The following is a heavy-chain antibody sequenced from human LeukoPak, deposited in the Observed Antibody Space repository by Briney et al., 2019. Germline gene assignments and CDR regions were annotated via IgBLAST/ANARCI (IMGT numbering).Heavy chain of an antibody. J-gene: IGHJ4*02. D-gene: IGHD5-12*01. CDR3: ARDGGFSGYDPLDY. Sequence: SETLSLTCTVSGGSISSYYWSWIRQPPRKGLEWIGYIYYSGSTNYNPSLKSRVTISVDTSKNQFSLKLGSVTAADTAVYYCARDGGFSGYDPLDYWGQGTLVTVSS. V-gene: IGHV4-59*01. CDR1: GGSISSYY. CDR2: IYYSGST.